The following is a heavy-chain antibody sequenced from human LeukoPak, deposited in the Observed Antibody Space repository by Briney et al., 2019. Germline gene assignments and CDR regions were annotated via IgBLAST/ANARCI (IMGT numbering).Heavy chain of an antibody. V-gene: IGHV4-34*01. CDR2: INHSGST. CDR1: GGSFSGYY. J-gene: IGHJ5*02. D-gene: IGHD3-10*01. CDR3: ARGVLDGSGSYFNWFDP. Sequence: SETLSLTCAVYGGSFSGYYWSWIRRPPGKGLEWIGEINHSGSTNYNPSLKSRVTISVDTSKNQFSLKLSSVTAADTAVYYCARGVLDGSGSYFNWFDPWGQGTLVTVSS.